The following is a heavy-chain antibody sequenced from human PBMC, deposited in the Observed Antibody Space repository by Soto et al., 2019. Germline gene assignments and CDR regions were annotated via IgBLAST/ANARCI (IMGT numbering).Heavy chain of an antibody. V-gene: IGHV3-23*01. CDR3: VRDRGFPDSFDL. D-gene: IGHD3-10*01. Sequence: HPRGSLRLSCAASGLTFSTYAMTWVRQAPGKGLEWVSAISASGGSTYYADSVKGRFTISRDNAKNTLYLQLNSLRVEDTAVYFCVRDRGFPDSFDLWCQGIMVTVS. CDR2: ISASGGST. J-gene: IGHJ3*01. CDR1: GLTFSTYA.